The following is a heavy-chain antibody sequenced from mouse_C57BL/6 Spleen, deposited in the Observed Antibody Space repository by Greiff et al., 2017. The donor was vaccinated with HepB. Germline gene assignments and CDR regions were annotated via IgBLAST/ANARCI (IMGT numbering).Heavy chain of an antibody. CDR1: GYTFTSYW. J-gene: IGHJ4*01. D-gene: IGHD1-1*01. Sequence: QVQLQQSGAELVRPGSSVKLSCKASGYTFTSYWMHWVKQRPIQGLEWIGNIDPSDSETHYNQKFKDKATLTVDKSSSTAYMQLSSLTSEDSAVYYCARGDYYGFMDYWGQGTSVTVSS. V-gene: IGHV1-52*01. CDR3: ARGDYYGFMDY. CDR2: IDPSDSET.